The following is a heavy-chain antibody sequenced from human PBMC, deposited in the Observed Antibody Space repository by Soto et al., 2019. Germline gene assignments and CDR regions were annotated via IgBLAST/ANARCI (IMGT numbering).Heavy chain of an antibody. CDR1: GFSLSTSGVG. D-gene: IGHD1-26*01. CDR3: AHIVGAPNWFDP. J-gene: IGHJ5*02. Sequence: QITLKESGPTLMKPTQTLTLTCTFSGFSLSTSGVGVGWFRQPPGQALEWLALIYWDDDKRYSPSLKSRLTITKDTPKNQVVLTMTNMDPVDTAKYYCAHIVGAPNWFDPWGQGTLVTVSS. V-gene: IGHV2-5*02. CDR2: IYWDDDK.